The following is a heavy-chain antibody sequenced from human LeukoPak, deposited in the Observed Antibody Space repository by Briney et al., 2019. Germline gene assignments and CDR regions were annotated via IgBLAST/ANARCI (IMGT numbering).Heavy chain of an antibody. CDR2: ISWNSGSI. V-gene: IGHV3-9*01. J-gene: IGHJ3*02. D-gene: IGHD1-7*01. CDR1: GFTFDDYA. Sequence: PGGSLRLSCAASGFTFDDYAMHWVQQAPGKGLEWVSGISWNSGSIGYADSVKGRFTISRDNAKNSLYLQMNSLRAEDTALYYCAKEELDAFDIWGQGTMVTVSS. CDR3: AKEELDAFDI.